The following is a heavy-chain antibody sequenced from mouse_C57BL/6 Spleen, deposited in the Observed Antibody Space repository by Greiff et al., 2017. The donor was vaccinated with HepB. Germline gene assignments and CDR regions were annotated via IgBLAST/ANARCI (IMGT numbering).Heavy chain of an antibody. D-gene: IGHD2-5*01. CDR3: ARPLAYYSNYAFAY. Sequence: QVQLQQPGAELVKPGASVKMSCKASGYTFTSYWITWVKQRPGQGLEWIGDIYPGSGSTNYNEKFKSKATLTVDTSSSTAYMQLSSLTSEDSAVYYCARPLAYYSNYAFAYWGQGTLVTVSA. V-gene: IGHV1-55*01. CDR2: IYPGSGST. CDR1: GYTFTSYW. J-gene: IGHJ3*01.